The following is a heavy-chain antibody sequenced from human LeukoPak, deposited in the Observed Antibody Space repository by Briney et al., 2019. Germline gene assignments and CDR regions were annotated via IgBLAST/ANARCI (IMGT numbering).Heavy chain of an antibody. V-gene: IGHV1-69*01. J-gene: IGHJ5*02. CDR1: GGTFSSYA. CDR2: IIPIFGTA. Sequence: ASVKVSCKASGGTFSSYAISWVRQAPGQGLEWMGGIIPIFGTANYAQKFQGRVTITADESTSTAYMELSSLRSEDTAVYYCARDFSSGWTNWFDPWGQGTLVTVSS. CDR3: ARDFSSGWTNWFDP. D-gene: IGHD6-19*01.